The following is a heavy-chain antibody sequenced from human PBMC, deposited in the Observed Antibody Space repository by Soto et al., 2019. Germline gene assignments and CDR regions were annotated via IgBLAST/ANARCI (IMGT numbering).Heavy chain of an antibody. CDR1: GGSISSGPYS. Sequence: QLQLQESGPGLVKPSETLSLTCTVSGGSISSGPYSWGWIRQPPGKGLEWIGTFYYSESTYYNPSLESRVTVAVGQSKTPFDLKGSSVTFADTAVDCRARRGGYGSRTSRYGYYGVDVWGEGTTFTVSS. CDR2: FYYSEST. V-gene: IGHV4-39*01. J-gene: IGHJ6*04. D-gene: IGHD2-2*01. CDR3: ARRGGYGSRTSRYGYYGVDV.